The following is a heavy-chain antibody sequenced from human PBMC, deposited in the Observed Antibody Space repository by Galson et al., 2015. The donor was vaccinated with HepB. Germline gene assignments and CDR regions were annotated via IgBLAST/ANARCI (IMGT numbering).Heavy chain of an antibody. CDR2: IGGGGST. Sequence: SLRLSCAASGFTFNSYAMTWVRQAPGKGLEWVAAIGGGGSTSYAESVKGRFTISRDNSQNMVFLQMYSLSAEDTAVYYCAKGDVWGSAALNYGMDVWGQGTTVTVSS. CDR1: GFTFNSYA. D-gene: IGHD3-16*01. CDR3: AKGDVWGSAALNYGMDV. J-gene: IGHJ6*02. V-gene: IGHV3-23*01.